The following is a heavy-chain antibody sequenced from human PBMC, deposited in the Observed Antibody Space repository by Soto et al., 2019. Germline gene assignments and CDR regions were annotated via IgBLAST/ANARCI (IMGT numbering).Heavy chain of an antibody. CDR3: TRDLFSYDYSGILWFDP. CDR2: IRSKGHNYAT. Sequence: GGSLRLSCAASGFAFSGSAMYWVRQASGKGPDWVGRIRSKGHNYATEYAASVKGRFTISRDDSKNTAYLQMNSLQTEETDVYYCTRDLFSYDYSGILWFDPWGQGTLVTVSS. D-gene: IGHD3-16*01. J-gene: IGHJ5*02. CDR1: GFAFSGSA. V-gene: IGHV3-73*01.